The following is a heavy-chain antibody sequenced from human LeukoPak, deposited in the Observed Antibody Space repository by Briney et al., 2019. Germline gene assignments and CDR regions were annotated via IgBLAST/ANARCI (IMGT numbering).Heavy chain of an antibody. J-gene: IGHJ4*02. V-gene: IGHV1-2*02. CDR2: FDPRTTAT. CDR1: GETFTGYY. CDR3: ARGKSSRSLDF. Sequence: ASVKVSCKASGETFTGYYIHWVRQAPGQGLEWMGWFDPRTTATNYAQKFQGRVIMSKDTSISTVYMDLNRLTSDDTATYYCARGKSSRSLDFWGQGTLVTVSS. D-gene: IGHD3-16*02.